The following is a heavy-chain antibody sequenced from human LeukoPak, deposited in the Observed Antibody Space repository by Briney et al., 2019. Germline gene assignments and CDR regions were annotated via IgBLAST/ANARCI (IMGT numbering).Heavy chain of an antibody. CDR1: GGSISSSNW. J-gene: IGHJ2*01. D-gene: IGHD4-23*01. V-gene: IGHV4-4*02. Sequence: SGTLSLTCAVSGGSISSSNWWSWVRQPPGKGLEWIGEIYHSGSTNYNPSLKSRVTISVDKSKNQFSLKLSSVTAADTAVYYCARGGNAGREYDPLWYFDLWGRGTLVTVSS. CDR2: IYHSGST. CDR3: ARGGNAGREYDPLWYFDL.